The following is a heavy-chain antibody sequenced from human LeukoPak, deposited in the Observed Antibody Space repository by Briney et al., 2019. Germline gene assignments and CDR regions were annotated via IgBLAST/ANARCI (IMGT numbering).Heavy chain of an antibody. CDR1: GFTFSTYA. Sequence: GGSLRLSCAASGFTFSTYAMHWVRQAPGKGLEWVAVISYDGSNKYYADSVKGRFTISRDNSKNTLYLQMNSLRAEDTAVYYCARDGRGDYYDSSGRLGYWGQGTLVTVSS. V-gene: IGHV3-30-3*01. CDR2: ISYDGSNK. D-gene: IGHD3-22*01. CDR3: ARDGRGDYYDSSGRLGY. J-gene: IGHJ4*02.